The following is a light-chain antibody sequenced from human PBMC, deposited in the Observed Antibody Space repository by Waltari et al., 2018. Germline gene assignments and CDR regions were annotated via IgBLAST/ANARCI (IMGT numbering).Light chain of an antibody. CDR1: QSVTRD. V-gene: IGKV3-20*01. Sequence: EIVLTQSPGTLSLSPGESATLSCRTSQSVTRDFAWYQQKPGQAPRLLIYGASNRATGIPDSFSGSGSGTDFSLTISSLEPEDFAVYYCQHYLRLPVTFGQGTKVEVK. CDR2: GAS. J-gene: IGKJ1*01. CDR3: QHYLRLPVT.